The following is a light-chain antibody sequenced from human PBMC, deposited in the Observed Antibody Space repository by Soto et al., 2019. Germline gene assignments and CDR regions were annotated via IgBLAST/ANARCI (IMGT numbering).Light chain of an antibody. J-gene: IGKJ4*01. CDR2: WAS. V-gene: IGKV4-1*01. Sequence: DIVMTQSPDSLAVSLGERATINCKSSQSVLYSSNNKNHLAWYQQKPGQPPKLLIYWASTRESGVPDRFSGSGSGTDFTLTISSLQAEDVAVYYCQQDYSTPLTFGGGTKVEIK. CDR3: QQDYSTPLT. CDR1: QSVLYSSNNKNH.